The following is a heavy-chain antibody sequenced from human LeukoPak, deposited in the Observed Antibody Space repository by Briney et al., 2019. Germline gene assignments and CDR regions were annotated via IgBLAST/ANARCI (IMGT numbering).Heavy chain of an antibody. Sequence: SDTLSLTCAVNGGSFSRYYWSWIRQPPGKGLEWIGSIYYSGSTYYNPSLKSRVTISVDTSKNQFSLKLSSVTAADTALYHCARAKITAADIDRPFDPWGQGTLVTVSS. V-gene: IGHV4-34*01. CDR1: GGSFSRYY. CDR3: ARAKITAADIDRPFDP. CDR2: IYYSGST. J-gene: IGHJ5*02. D-gene: IGHD6-13*01.